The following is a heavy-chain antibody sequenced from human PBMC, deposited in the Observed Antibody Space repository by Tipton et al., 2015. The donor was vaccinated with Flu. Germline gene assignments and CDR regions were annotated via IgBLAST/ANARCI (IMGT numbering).Heavy chain of an antibody. D-gene: IGHD3-22*01. CDR3: ARGASYYDSSGYQDH. V-gene: IGHV1-2*06. J-gene: IGHJ4*02. Sequence: VQSGAEVKKPGASVKVSCKASGYTFTGYYMHWVRQAPGQGLEWMGRINPNSGGTNYAQKFQGRVTMTRDTSISTAYMELSRLRSDDTAVYYCARGASYYDSSGYQDHWGQGTLVTVSS. CDR1: GYTFTGYY. CDR2: INPNSGGT.